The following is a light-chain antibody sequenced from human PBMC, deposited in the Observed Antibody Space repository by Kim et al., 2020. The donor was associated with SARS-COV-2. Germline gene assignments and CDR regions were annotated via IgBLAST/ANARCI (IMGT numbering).Light chain of an antibody. CDR1: SGHSSYI. Sequence: SSVKLTCTLSSGHSSYIIAWHQQQAGKAPRYLMKLEGSGSYNKGSGVPDRFSGSSSGADRYLTISNLQSEDEADYYCETWDSNTRVFGGGTQLTVL. CDR3: ETWDSNTRV. V-gene: IGLV4-60*03. CDR2: LEGSGSY. J-gene: IGLJ3*02.